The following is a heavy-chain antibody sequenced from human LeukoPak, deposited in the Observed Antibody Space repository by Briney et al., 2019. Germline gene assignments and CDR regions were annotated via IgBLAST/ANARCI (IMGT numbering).Heavy chain of an antibody. CDR2: ISSSSSYI. J-gene: IGHJ3*02. D-gene: IGHD3-22*01. CDR3: ARDLMISAFDI. Sequence: GGSLRLSCAASGFTFRTSGMSWVRQAPGKGLEWVSAISSSSSYIYYADSVKGRFTISRDNAKNSLYLQMNSLRAEDTAVYYCARDLMISAFDIWGQGTMVTVSS. CDR1: GFTFRTSG. V-gene: IGHV3-21*01.